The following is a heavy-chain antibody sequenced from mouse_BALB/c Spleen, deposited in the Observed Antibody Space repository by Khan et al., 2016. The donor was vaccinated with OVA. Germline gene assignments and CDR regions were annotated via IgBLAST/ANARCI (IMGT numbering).Heavy chain of an antibody. CDR3: SRGAGVTYAMDY. CDR2: ILPGSGNS. CDR1: GYKFSSYW. D-gene: IGHD2-13*01. V-gene: IGHV1-9*01. J-gene: IGHJ4*01. Sequence: QVQLQQSGAELMKPGASVKISCKATGYKFSSYWIEWVKQRPGHGLEWIGEILPGSGNSNYNEKLKGKATFTADKSSNIAYMQLSSLTSEDSAVCYCSRGAGVTYAMDYWVQGTSVTFSS.